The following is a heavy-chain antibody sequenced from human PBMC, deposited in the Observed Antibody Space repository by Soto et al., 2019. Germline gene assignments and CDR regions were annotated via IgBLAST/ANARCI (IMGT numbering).Heavy chain of an antibody. CDR3: ARLKRPTVTTWGAFDI. Sequence: ESGGGVVQPGRSLRLSCAASGFTFSSYAMHWVRQAPGKGLEWVAVISYDGSNKYYADSVKGRFTISRDNSKNTLYLQMNSLRAEDTAVYYCARLKRPTVTTWGAFDIWGQGTMVTVSS. V-gene: IGHV3-30-3*01. D-gene: IGHD4-17*01. J-gene: IGHJ3*02. CDR2: ISYDGSNK. CDR1: GFTFSSYA.